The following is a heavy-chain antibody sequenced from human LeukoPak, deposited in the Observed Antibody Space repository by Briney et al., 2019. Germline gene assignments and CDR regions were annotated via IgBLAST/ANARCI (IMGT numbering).Heavy chain of an antibody. Sequence: GASVKVSCKASGNTFTSYDISWVRQATGQGLEWMGWMNPNSGITGYAQKFQGRLTMTRNTSIGTAYMELSSLRSEDTAVYYCARPRQLWSYGMDVWGQGTTVTVSS. CDR2: MNPNSGIT. V-gene: IGHV1-8*01. J-gene: IGHJ6*02. CDR1: GNTFTSYD. D-gene: IGHD5-18*01. CDR3: ARPRQLWSYGMDV.